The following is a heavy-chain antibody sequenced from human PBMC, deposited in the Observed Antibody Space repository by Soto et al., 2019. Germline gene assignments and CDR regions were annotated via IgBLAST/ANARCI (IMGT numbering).Heavy chain of an antibody. Sequence: EVQVLESGGGLVQPGGSLRLSCAASGFTFSSYAMGWVRQAPGKGLEWVSSVSGSGDRTYYADSVKGRFTISRDNSKNTLYLQMNSLRAEDTALYYCAKGPYTDLSEWFDPWGQGTLVTVSS. CDR2: VSGSGDRT. CDR1: GFTFSSYA. J-gene: IGHJ5*02. D-gene: IGHD2-2*02. CDR3: AKGPYTDLSEWFDP. V-gene: IGHV3-23*01.